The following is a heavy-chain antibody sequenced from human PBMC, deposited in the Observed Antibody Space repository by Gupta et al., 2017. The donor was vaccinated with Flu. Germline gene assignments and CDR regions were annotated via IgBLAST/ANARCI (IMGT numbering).Heavy chain of an antibody. V-gene: IGHV1-69*06. Sequence: EWMGGIIPIFGTANYAQKFQGRVTITADKSTSTAYMELSSLRSEDTAVYYCARGRGCSSTSCYVYYYYYMDVWGKGTTVTVSS. J-gene: IGHJ6*03. CDR3: ARGRGCSSTSCYVYYYYYMDV. CDR2: IIPIFGTA. D-gene: IGHD2-2*01.